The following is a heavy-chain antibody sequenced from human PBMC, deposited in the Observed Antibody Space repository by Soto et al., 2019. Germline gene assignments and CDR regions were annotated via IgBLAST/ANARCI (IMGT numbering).Heavy chain of an antibody. CDR1: GFTFSSYW. CDR2: IKQDGSEK. V-gene: IGHV3-7*05. CDR3: ARVYGDYLFYFDY. D-gene: IGHD4-17*01. J-gene: IGHJ4*02. Sequence: EVQLVESGGGLVQPGGSLRLSCAASGFTFSSYWMSWVRQAPGKGLEWVANIKQDGSEKYYVDYVKGRFTISRDNAKNSLYLQMNSLRAEDTAVYYCARVYGDYLFYFDYWGQGTLVTVSS.